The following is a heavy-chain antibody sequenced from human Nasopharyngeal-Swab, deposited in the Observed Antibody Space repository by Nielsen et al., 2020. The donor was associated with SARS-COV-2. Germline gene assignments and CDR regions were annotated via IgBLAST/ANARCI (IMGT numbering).Heavy chain of an antibody. CDR2: ISSSGSTI. J-gene: IGHJ3*02. CDR3: AREGENDSSGYFSDAFDI. D-gene: IGHD3-22*01. V-gene: IGHV3-48*03. Sequence: GGSLRLSCAASGFTFSSYEMNWVRQAPGEGLEWVSYISSSGSTIYYADSVKGRFTISRDNAKNSLYLQMNSLRAEDTAVYYCAREGENDSSGYFSDAFDIWGQGTMVTVSS. CDR1: GFTFSSYE.